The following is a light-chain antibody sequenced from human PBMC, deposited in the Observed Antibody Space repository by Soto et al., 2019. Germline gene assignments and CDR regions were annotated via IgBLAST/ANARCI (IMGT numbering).Light chain of an antibody. V-gene: IGLV1-44*01. CDR2: MND. J-gene: IGLJ2*01. CDR3: AACDDNLNVV. Sequence: QSVLTQPPSASGAPGRRVTISCSGATSNIGRNSVNWYQQLPGTAPKLLIYMNDRRPSGVPDRFSAFRSGASASLAISGLQSEDGATYYCAACDDNLNVVFGGGTKVTVL. CDR1: TSNIGRNS.